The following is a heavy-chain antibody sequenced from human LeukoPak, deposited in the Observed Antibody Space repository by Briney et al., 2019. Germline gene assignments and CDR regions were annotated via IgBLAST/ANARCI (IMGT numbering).Heavy chain of an antibody. CDR3: AKAGGSGSYYSALDY. CDR2: ISDRGANT. J-gene: IGHJ4*02. CDR1: GFTFNNYA. D-gene: IGHD3-10*01. V-gene: IGHV3-23*01. Sequence: GGSLRLSCVASGFTFNNYAMSWVRQAPGKGLEWVSVISDRGANTYNADSVNGRVTISKDFSKNTLFLQMPSLRAEDTAVYDCAKAGGSGSYYSALDYWGQGTLVTVSS.